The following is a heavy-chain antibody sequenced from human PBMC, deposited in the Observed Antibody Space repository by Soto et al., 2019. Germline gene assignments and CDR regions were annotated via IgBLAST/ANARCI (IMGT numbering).Heavy chain of an antibody. J-gene: IGHJ4*02. D-gene: IGHD3-3*01. CDR2: INSDGSST. Sequence: GGSLRLSCAACGFTFSSYWMHGVRQAPGKGLVWVSRINSDGSSTSYADSVKGRFAISRDNAKNTLYLQMNSLRAEDTAVYYCARDYNDFWTSDFDYWCQGALVTISS. V-gene: IGHV3-74*01. CDR1: GFTFSSYW. CDR3: ARDYNDFWTSDFDY.